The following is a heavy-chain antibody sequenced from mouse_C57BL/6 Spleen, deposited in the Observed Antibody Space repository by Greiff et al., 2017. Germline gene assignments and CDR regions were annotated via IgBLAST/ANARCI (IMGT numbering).Heavy chain of an antibody. Sequence: EVMLVESGGGLVKPGGSLKLSCAASGFTFSSYAMSWVRQTPEKRLEWVATISDGGSYTYYPDNVKGRFTISRDNAKNNLYLQMSHLKSEDTAMYYCARVGFPGTSAMDYWGQGTSVTVSS. D-gene: IGHD4-1*01. J-gene: IGHJ4*01. CDR2: ISDGGSYT. CDR3: ARVGFPGTSAMDY. CDR1: GFTFSSYA. V-gene: IGHV5-4*03.